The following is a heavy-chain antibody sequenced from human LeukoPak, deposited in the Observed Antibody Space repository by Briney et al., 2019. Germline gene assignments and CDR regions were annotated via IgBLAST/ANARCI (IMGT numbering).Heavy chain of an antibody. D-gene: IGHD3-10*01. Sequence: ASVNVSCKASVYTFTSYGISWVRHAPGQGHEWMGWISAYNGNTNYAQKLQGRVTMTTDTSTSTAYMELRRLRSDDTAVYYCARPPHTSRWFGEYLHFDYWGQGTLVTVSS. CDR3: ARPPHTSRWFGEYLHFDY. V-gene: IGHV1-18*01. J-gene: IGHJ4*02. CDR2: ISAYNGNT. CDR1: VYTFTSYG.